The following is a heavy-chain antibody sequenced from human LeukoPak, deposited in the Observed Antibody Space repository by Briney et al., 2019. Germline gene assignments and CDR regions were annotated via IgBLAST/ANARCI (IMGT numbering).Heavy chain of an antibody. D-gene: IGHD6-13*01. J-gene: IGHJ4*02. Sequence: PRGSLRLSCAASGFTFSSYWMHWVRQAPGKWLVWVSRINSDGSTTNYADYVKGRFTISRDNAKNTLYLQMNSLRAEDTAVYYCVRVSDPTTVGSSTYSSSWYLRDWGQGTLVTVSS. CDR3: VRVSDPTTVGSSTYSSSWYLRD. V-gene: IGHV3-74*01. CDR1: GFTFSSYW. CDR2: INSDGSTT.